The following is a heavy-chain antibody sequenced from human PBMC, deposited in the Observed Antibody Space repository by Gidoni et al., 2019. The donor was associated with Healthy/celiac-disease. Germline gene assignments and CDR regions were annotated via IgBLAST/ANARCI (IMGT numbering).Heavy chain of an antibody. Sequence: EVQLVESGGGLVQPGGSLSLSCAASGFTFSSYWMHWVRQAPGKGLVWVSRIKGDGSSTSYAESVKGRFTISRDNAKNTLYLQMNSLRAEDAAVYYCRVVINDYAFDIWGQGTMVTVSS. J-gene: IGHJ3*02. V-gene: IGHV3-74*01. CDR1: GFTFSSYW. D-gene: IGHD3-22*01. CDR3: RVVINDYAFDI. CDR2: IKGDGSST.